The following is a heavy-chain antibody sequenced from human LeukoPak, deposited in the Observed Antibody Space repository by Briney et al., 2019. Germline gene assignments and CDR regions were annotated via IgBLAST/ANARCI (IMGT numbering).Heavy chain of an antibody. Sequence: GGSLRLSCAASGFTFSNYAMSWVRQAPGKGLEWVSGISGGGGTTYNADSVKGRFTFSRDNSKNTLYLQMSSLRAEDTAVYYCARAMMVVTNLWGVFDYWGQGTLVTVSS. CDR2: ISGGGGTT. D-gene: IGHD3-22*01. V-gene: IGHV3-23*01. J-gene: IGHJ4*02. CDR3: ARAMMVVTNLWGVFDY. CDR1: GFTFSNYA.